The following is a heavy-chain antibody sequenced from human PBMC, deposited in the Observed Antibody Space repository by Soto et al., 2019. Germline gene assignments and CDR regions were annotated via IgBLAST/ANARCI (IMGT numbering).Heavy chain of an antibody. CDR3: AKDIVVVVAAGDAFDI. V-gene: IGHV3-23*01. J-gene: IGHJ3*02. CDR1: GFTFSSYA. CDR2: ISGSGGST. D-gene: IGHD2-15*01. Sequence: GGSLRLSXAASGFTFSSYAMSWVRQAPGKGLEWVSGISGSGGSTYYADFVKGRFTISRDKSKNTLYLQMNSLRAEDTAVYYCAKDIVVVVAAGDAFDIWGQGTMVTVSS.